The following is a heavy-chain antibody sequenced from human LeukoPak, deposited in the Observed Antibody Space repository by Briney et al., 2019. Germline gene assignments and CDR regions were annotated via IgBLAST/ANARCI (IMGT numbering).Heavy chain of an antibody. CDR2: ISSSGSTI. CDR1: GFTFSDYY. J-gene: IGHJ6*02. V-gene: IGHV3-11*04. D-gene: IGHD2-2*01. Sequence: PGGSLRLSCAASGFTFSDYYMSWIRQAPGKGLEWVSYISSSGSTIYYADSVKGRFTISRDNAKNSLYLQMNSLRAEDTAVYYCARDFPFSDIVVVPAAMGGNYYYYGMDVWGQGTTVTVSS. CDR3: ARDFPFSDIVVVPAAMGGNYYYYGMDV.